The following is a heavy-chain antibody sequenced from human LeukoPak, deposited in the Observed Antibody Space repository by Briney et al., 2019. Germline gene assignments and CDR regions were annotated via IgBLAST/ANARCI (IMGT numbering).Heavy chain of an antibody. Sequence: SETLSLTCTVSGGSISSSSYYWGWIRQPPGKGLEWIGSIYYSGSTDYNPSLKSRVTISVDTSKNQFSLRLSSVTAADTAVYYCARDVPVYYDFWSGYLPNWFDPWGQGTLVTVSS. CDR2: IYYSGST. CDR3: ARDVPVYYDFWSGYLPNWFDP. V-gene: IGHV4-39*07. D-gene: IGHD3-3*01. CDR1: GGSISSSSYY. J-gene: IGHJ5*02.